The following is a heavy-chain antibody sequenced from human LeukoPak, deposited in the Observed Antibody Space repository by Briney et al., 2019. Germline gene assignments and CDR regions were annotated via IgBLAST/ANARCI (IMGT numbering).Heavy chain of an antibody. D-gene: IGHD2-2*02. CDR2: IYYSGST. J-gene: IGHJ4*02. V-gene: IGHV4-31*03. CDR3: ARYPGYCSSTSCYTGENQTDYYFDY. Sequence: SETLSLTCTVSGGSISSGGYYWSWIRQHPGKGLEWIGYIYYSGSTYYNPSLKSRVTISVDTSKTQFSLKLSSVTAADTAVYYCARYPGYCSSTSCYTGENQTDYYFDYWGQGTLVTVSS. CDR1: GGSISSGGYY.